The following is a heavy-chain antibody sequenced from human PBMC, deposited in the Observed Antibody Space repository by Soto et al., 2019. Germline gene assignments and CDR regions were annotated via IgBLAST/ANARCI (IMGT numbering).Heavy chain of an antibody. CDR3: ARGRVGYCSSTSCYSGIAAAARAEYFQH. V-gene: IGHV4-34*01. Sequence: SETLSLTCAVYGGSFSGYYWSWIRQPPGKGLEWIGEINHSGSTNYNPSLKSRVTISVDTSKNQFSLKLSSVTAADTAVYYCARGRVGYCSSTSCYSGIAAAARAEYFQHWGQGTLVTVSS. D-gene: IGHD2-2*01. CDR2: INHSGST. J-gene: IGHJ1*01. CDR1: GGSFSGYY.